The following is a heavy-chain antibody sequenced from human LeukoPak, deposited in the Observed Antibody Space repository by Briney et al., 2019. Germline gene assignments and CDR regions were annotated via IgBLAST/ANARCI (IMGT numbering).Heavy chain of an antibody. CDR1: GFTFSSYA. CDR3: ARVDRIGSYAFDI. V-gene: IGHV3-30*14. J-gene: IGHJ3*02. Sequence: GGSLRLSCAASGFTFSSYAMHWVRQAPGKGLEWVAVISYDGSNKYYADSVKGRFTISRDNSKNTLYLQMNSLRAEDTAVYYCARVDRIGSYAFDIWGQGTMVTVSS. CDR2: ISYDGSNK. D-gene: IGHD2-2*03.